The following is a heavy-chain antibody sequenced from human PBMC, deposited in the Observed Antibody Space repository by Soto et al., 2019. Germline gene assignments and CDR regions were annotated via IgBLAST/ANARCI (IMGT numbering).Heavy chain of an antibody. J-gene: IGHJ4*02. V-gene: IGHV4-39*01. Sequence: SETLSVTCTVSGGSISSSSYYWGWIRQPPGKGLEWIGSIHYSGSTYYKASLKSRVTISVDTSKNQFSLKLSSVTAADTAVYYCARVYYGSGIIEYWGQGTLVTVSS. CDR2: IHYSGST. D-gene: IGHD3-10*01. CDR1: GGSISSSSYY. CDR3: ARVYYGSGIIEY.